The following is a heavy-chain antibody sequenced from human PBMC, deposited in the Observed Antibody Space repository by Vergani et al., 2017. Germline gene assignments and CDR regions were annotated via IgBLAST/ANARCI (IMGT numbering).Heavy chain of an antibody. V-gene: IGHV4-34*01. Sequence: QVQLQQWGAGLLKPSETRSLTCAVYGGSFSGYYWSWIRQPPGKGLEWIGEINHSGSTNYNPSLKSRVTRSVDTSKNQFSLRLSSVTAADTALYYWAGTAMGGFDYWGQGTLVTVSS. D-gene: IGHD1-1*01. CDR1: GGSFSGYY. CDR3: AGTAMGGFDY. CDR2: INHSGST. J-gene: IGHJ4*02.